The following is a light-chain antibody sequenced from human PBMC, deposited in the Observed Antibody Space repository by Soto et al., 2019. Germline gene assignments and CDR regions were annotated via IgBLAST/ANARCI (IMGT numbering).Light chain of an antibody. V-gene: IGLV2-11*01. Sequence: HSALTQPRSVSGSPGQSVTISCTGTSSDVGVYDFVSWYQQHPGKAPKLMISDVSKRPSGVPDRFSGSKSGNTASLTISGLQAEDEADYYCCSYEGDLALFGGGTTVTVX. CDR3: CSYEGDLAL. J-gene: IGLJ2*01. CDR2: DVS. CDR1: SSDVGVYDF.